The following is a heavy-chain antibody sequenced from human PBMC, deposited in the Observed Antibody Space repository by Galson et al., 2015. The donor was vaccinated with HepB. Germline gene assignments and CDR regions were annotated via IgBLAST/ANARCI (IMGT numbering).Heavy chain of an antibody. V-gene: IGHV3-53*01. J-gene: IGHJ6*03. CDR1: GFTVSSNY. CDR3: ARGRDFLEWLSPNYYYYMDV. D-gene: IGHD3-3*01. CDR2: IYSGGST. Sequence: SLRLSCAASGFTVSSNYMSWIRQAPGKGLEWVSVIYSGGSTYYADSVKGRFTISRDNSKNTLYLQMNSLRAEDTAVYYCARGRDFLEWLSPNYYYYMDVWGKGTTVTVSS.